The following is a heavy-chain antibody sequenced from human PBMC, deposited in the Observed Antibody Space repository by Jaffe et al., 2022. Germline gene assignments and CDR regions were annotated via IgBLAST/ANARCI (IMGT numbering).Heavy chain of an antibody. CDR1: GFTVSDNY. CDR3: TRDSTHQYFQS. CDR2: IYRDGRT. V-gene: IGHV3-66*02. D-gene: IGHD2-21*01. Sequence: DVQLMESGGGLVQPGGSLRLSCAASGFTVSDNYLSWVRQAPGKGLEWVSVIYRDGRTYYADSVKGRFTISRDNSKNTLDLQMNSLRVEDTAVYYCTRDSTHQYFQSWGQGTLVTVST. J-gene: IGHJ1*01.